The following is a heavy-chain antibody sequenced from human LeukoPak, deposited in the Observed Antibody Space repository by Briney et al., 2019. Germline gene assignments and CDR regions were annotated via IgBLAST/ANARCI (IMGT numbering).Heavy chain of an antibody. V-gene: IGHV4-38-2*02. CDR1: GYSISSGYY. D-gene: IGHD2-15*01. J-gene: IGHJ4*02. CDR2: IYHSGST. CDR3: ARALVVAATSGYFDY. Sequence: SETLSLTCTVSGYSISSGYYWGWSRQPPGKGLELIWSIYHSGSTYYNPSLKSRVTISVDTAKNQLSLKLSSVTDADTAVYYCARALVVAATSGYFDYWGQGTLVTVSS.